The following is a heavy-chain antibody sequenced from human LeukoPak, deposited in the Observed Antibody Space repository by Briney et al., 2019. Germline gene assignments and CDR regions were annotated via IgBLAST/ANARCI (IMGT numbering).Heavy chain of an antibody. J-gene: IGHJ4*02. CDR2: IYTSGST. D-gene: IGHD3-22*01. CDR3: ARVDYDSSGYYSDY. Sequence: PSETLSLTCTVSGGSISSYYWSWIRQPAGKGLEWIGRIYTSGSTNYNPSLKSRVTISVDTSKNQFSLKLSSVTAADTAVYYCARVDYDSSGYYSDYWGQGTLVTVSS. V-gene: IGHV4-4*07. CDR1: GGSISSYY.